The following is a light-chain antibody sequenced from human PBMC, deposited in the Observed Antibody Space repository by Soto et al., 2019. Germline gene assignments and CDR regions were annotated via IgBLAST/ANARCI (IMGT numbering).Light chain of an antibody. CDR1: SGHSSYA. V-gene: IGLV4-69*01. CDR3: QTWGTGIHWV. J-gene: IGLJ3*02. Sequence: QAVVTQSPSASASLGASVKLTCTLSSGHSSYAIAWHQQQPEKGPRYLVKLNSDGSHSKGDGIPDRFSGSSSGAERYLTISSLQSEDEADYYCQTWGTGIHWVFGGGTKLTVL. CDR2: LNSDGSH.